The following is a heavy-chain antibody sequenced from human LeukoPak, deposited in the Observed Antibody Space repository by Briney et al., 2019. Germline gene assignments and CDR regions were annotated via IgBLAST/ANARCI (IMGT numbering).Heavy chain of an antibody. CDR1: GYTFTSYG. V-gene: IGHV1-18*01. CDR3: ARVSTYYYDSSGYSMGY. CDR2: ISAYNGNT. Sequence: ASVKVSCKASGYTFTSYGISWVRQAPGQGLEWMGWISAYNGNTNYAQKLQGRATMTTDTSTSTAYMELRSLRSDDTAVYYCARVSTYYYDSSGYSMGYWGQGTLVTVSS. D-gene: IGHD3-22*01. J-gene: IGHJ4*02.